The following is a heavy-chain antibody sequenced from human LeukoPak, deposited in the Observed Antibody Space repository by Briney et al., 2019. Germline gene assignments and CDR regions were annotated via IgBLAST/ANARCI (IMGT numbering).Heavy chain of an antibody. CDR2: ISYDGSNK. J-gene: IGHJ3*02. Sequence: PGGSLRLSCAASGFTFSSYAMHWVRQAPGKGLEWVAVISYDGSNKYYADSAKGRFTISRDNSKNTLYLQMNSLRAEDTAVYYCARDMWDIVVVPAAIQGAFDIWGQGTMVTVSS. CDR3: ARDMWDIVVVPAAIQGAFDI. V-gene: IGHV3-30-3*01. D-gene: IGHD2-2*02. CDR1: GFTFSSYA.